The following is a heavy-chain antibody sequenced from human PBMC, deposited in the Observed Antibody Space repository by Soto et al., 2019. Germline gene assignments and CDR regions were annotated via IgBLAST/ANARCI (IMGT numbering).Heavy chain of an antibody. CDR1: GFTFSRHS. CDR3: TREVVTTEWYFDN. CDR2: ISSSGGTK. Sequence: VGSLRLSCETSGFTFSRHSMHWFRQAPGKGLEWVAVISSSGGTKFYADFVEGRFTISRDNSKNTLYLQMNSLRAEDTAVYYCTREVVTTEWYFDNWGQGILVTVSS. V-gene: IGHV3-30-3*01. J-gene: IGHJ4*02. D-gene: IGHD1-1*01.